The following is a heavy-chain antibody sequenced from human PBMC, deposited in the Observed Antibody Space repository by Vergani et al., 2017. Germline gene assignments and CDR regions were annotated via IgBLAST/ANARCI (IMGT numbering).Heavy chain of an antibody. J-gene: IGHJ4*02. CDR3: AKGRSPMTGYFVY. CDR1: GFTFSSYG. V-gene: IGHV3-33*06. D-gene: IGHD3-9*01. Sequence: QVQLVESGGGVVQPGRSLRLSCAASGFTFSSYGMHWVRQAPGKGLEWVAVIWYDGSNKNYADSVKGRFTISRDNSKNTLYLQMTSLRAEDTAVYYCAKGRSPMTGYFVYWGQGTLVTVSS. CDR2: IWYDGSNK.